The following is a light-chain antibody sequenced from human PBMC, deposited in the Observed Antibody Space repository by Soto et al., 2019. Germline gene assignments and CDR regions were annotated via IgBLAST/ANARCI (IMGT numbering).Light chain of an antibody. J-gene: IGKJ1*01. Sequence: DIQMTQSPSAMSASVGDGITITCRASQDISSFLAWFQQKPGRVPKRLIYSASSLQSGVPSRSSGSGSGTEFTLTISNLQPEDFATYYCVQHRSYPWTFGQGTKVEIK. CDR1: QDISSF. CDR3: VQHRSYPWT. V-gene: IGKV1-17*03. CDR2: SAS.